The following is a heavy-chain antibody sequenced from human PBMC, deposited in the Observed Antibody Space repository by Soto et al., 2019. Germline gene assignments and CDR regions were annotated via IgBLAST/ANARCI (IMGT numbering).Heavy chain of an antibody. CDR3: ARGPWFGEPAPYSYYYGMDV. CDR2: MNPNSGNT. Sequence: ASVKVSCKASGYTFTSYDINWVRQATGQGLEWMGWMNPNSGNTGYAQKFQGRVTMTRNTSISTAYMELSSLRSEDTAVYYCARGPWFGEPAPYSYYYGMDVWGQGTTVTVSS. J-gene: IGHJ6*02. V-gene: IGHV1-8*01. D-gene: IGHD3-10*01. CDR1: GYTFTSYD.